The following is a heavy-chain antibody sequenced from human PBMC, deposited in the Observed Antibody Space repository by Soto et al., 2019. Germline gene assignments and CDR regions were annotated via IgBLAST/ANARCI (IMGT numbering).Heavy chain of an antibody. J-gene: IGHJ4*02. CDR1: GLRFCGYY. V-gene: IGHV3-11*01. CDR3: ARDYGYSYGYYFDY. Sequence: GGTLRLSCAVAGLRFCGYYMSSIRPAPGKGLEWFSYISSSGSTIYYADSVKGRFTISRDNAKNSLYLQMNSRRAEDTAVYYCARDYGYSYGYYFDYWGQGTLVTVSS. D-gene: IGHD5-18*01. CDR2: ISSSGSTI.